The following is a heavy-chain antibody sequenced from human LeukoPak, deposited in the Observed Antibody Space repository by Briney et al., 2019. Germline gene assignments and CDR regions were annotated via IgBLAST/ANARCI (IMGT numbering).Heavy chain of an antibody. CDR3: ASAIVGTRGGFDY. CDR1: GYTFTSYG. V-gene: IGHV7-4-1*02. Sequence: GASVTVSCKASGYTFTSYGLNWVRQAPGQGLEWMGWINTNTGKSTYAQGFTGRFVFSLDTSVSTAYLQISRLKAEDTAVYYCASAIVGTRGGFDYWGQGTLVTVSS. D-gene: IGHD1-26*01. J-gene: IGHJ4*02. CDR2: INTNTGKS.